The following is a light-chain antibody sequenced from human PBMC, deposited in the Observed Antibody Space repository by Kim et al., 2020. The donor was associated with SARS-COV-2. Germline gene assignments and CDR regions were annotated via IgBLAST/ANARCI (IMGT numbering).Light chain of an antibody. J-gene: IGKJ1*01. CDR3: LQQKTYPWT. CDR1: QSICNS. CDR2: ATS. Sequence: ASVGDRDTIPSRASQSICNSLAWFQQKPGKVPKRLIFATSTVQSGVPSRFSGSGSGTEFTLTINSLQPEDFASYYCLQQKTYPWTFGQGTKVDIK. V-gene: IGKV1-17*03.